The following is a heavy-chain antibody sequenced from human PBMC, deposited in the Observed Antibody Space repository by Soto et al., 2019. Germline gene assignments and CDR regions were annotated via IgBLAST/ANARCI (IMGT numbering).Heavy chain of an antibody. CDR1: GFSFTTTRMG. CDR2: IYWDGES. V-gene: IGHV2-5*02. J-gene: IGHJ4*02. CDR3: AHRDSTGTTTYFDS. D-gene: IGHD1-1*01. Sequence: EAGPTLVKPTETLTLTCTFSGFSFTTTRMGVGWTXXXXXKALEWLAIIYWDGESRYNPLLRRRLTLTEDTSKNQVVLTMTNMDPKDTATYYCAHRDSTGTTTYFDSWGQGIPVTVAS.